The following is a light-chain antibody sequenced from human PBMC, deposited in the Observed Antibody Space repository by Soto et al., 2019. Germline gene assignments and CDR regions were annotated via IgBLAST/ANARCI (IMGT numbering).Light chain of an antibody. CDR1: ESISRH. CDR3: QESYSTLSIT. CDR2: AAS. Sequence: DIQMTQSPSSLSASVGDRVTITCRASESISRHLNWYQQKPGNAPKLLIYAASRLQNGVPSRFSGSGSGTDFTLTISNLQPGDFATYYCQESYSTLSITFGQGTRLETK. V-gene: IGKV1-39*01. J-gene: IGKJ5*01.